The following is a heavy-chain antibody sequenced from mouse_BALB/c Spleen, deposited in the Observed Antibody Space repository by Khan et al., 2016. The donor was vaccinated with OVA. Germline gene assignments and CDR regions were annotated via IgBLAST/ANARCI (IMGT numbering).Heavy chain of an antibody. CDR2: INPSTDYT. Sequence: QVQLQQSGAELAKPGASVKMSCKASGYTFTSYWMHWVKQRPGQGLEWIGYINPSTDYTEYNQKFKDKATLTAAKSSSTAYMQLTSLTSEDSAVYFCTNHGSSSAWFTYWGQGTLVTVSA. CDR3: TNHGSSSAWFTY. CDR1: GYTFTSYW. D-gene: IGHD1-1*01. V-gene: IGHV1-7*01. J-gene: IGHJ3*01.